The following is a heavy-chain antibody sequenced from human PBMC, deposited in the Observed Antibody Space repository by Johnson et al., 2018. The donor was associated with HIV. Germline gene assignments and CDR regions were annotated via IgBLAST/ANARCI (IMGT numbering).Heavy chain of an antibody. CDR1: GFTVSSNY. J-gene: IGHJ3*02. CDR3: AKDRGLSAFDI. CDR2: ISYDGSNK. V-gene: IGHV3-30*18. D-gene: IGHD3-10*01. Sequence: LVESGGGLVQPGGSLRLSCAASGFTVSSNYMSWVRQAPGKGLEWVAVISYDGSNKYYADSVKGRFTISRDNSKNTLYLQMNSLRAEDTAVYYCAKDRGLSAFDIWGQGTMVTVSS.